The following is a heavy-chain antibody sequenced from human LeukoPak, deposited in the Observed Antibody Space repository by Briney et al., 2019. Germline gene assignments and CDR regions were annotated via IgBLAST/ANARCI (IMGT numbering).Heavy chain of an antibody. Sequence: GGSLRLSCAASGFTLSSYWMSWVRQAPGKGLEWVANIKYDGSEKDYVDSVKGRFTISRDNAKNSLYLQMNSLRAEDTAVYYCARDIAPSGLFFDYWGQGTLVTVSS. CDR3: ARDIAPSGLFFDY. D-gene: IGHD6-13*01. CDR1: GFTLSSYW. V-gene: IGHV3-7*01. CDR2: IKYDGSEK. J-gene: IGHJ4*02.